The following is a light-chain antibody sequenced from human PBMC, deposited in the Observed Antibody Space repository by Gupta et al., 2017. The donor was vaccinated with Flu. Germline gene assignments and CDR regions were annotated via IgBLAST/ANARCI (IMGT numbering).Light chain of an antibody. CDR1: SSNIGAGYA. Sequence: QSVLTQPPPTSRAPGQGVTIPSTGSSSNIGAGYAVHWYQQLPGAPPKLLISGNNNRPSGVPDRFSGSKSGTSASLAITGLQAEDEADYYCQSYDFSLIAYVFGTGTKVTVL. CDR2: GNN. V-gene: IGLV1-40*01. J-gene: IGLJ1*01. CDR3: QSYDFSLIAYV.